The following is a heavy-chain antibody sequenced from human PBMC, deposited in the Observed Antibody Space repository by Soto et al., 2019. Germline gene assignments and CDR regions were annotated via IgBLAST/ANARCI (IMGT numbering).Heavy chain of an antibody. V-gene: IGHV3-30-3*01. CDR3: ARQSTGAVSDDNYYYCGLDV. CDR1: GISFSNSA. Sequence: QVQLVESGGGVVQPGGSLRLSCVASGISFSNSAIHWVRQAPGKGLQWVAVVSYDVSHKYYADSVKGRFTISRDNSENTVSLQMNRLRAEDSAIYYCARQSTGAVSDDNYYYCGLDVWGQGTTVTVSS. D-gene: IGHD3-10*01. CDR2: VSYDVSHK. J-gene: IGHJ6*02.